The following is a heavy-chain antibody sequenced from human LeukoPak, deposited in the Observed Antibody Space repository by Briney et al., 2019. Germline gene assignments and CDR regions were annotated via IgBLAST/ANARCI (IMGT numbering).Heavy chain of an antibody. Sequence: GASVKVSCKASGYIFTSYGTSWVRQAPGQGLEWMGWISAYNGYTNYAQKLQGRVTMITDTSTSTAYMELRSLMSDDTAVYFCARGLRRLQPFDIWGQGTMVTVSS. CDR1: GYIFTSYG. J-gene: IGHJ3*02. D-gene: IGHD5-12*01. CDR2: ISAYNGYT. CDR3: ARGLRRLQPFDI. V-gene: IGHV1-18*01.